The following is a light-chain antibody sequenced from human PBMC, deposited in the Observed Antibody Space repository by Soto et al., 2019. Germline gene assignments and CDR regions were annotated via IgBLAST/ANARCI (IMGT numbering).Light chain of an antibody. CDR3: AAWDDTLNGLV. Sequence: QSVLTQPPSASGTPGQRVTISCSGSSSNIGSNYVYWYQQVPGTAPRLLMYRASQRPSGVPDRFSGSKSGTSASLAISGLRSEDVADYYCAAWDDTLNGLVFGGGTKLTVL. CDR1: SSNIGSNY. CDR2: RAS. J-gene: IGLJ2*01. V-gene: IGLV1-47*01.